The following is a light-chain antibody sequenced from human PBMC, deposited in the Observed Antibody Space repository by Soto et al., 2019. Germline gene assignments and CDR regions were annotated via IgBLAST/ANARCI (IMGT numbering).Light chain of an antibody. CDR3: QQYDNPPA. J-gene: IGKJ4*02. CDR2: DAS. CDR1: QDSSNY. Sequence: DIQMTQSPSSLAAAVGDRVTITCQASQDSSNYLNWYQQKPGKAPKLLIYDASNLETGVPSRFSGSGSGAAFTYSISSLQPEDIATCYCQQYDNPPACGGETKVDIK. V-gene: IGKV1-33*01.